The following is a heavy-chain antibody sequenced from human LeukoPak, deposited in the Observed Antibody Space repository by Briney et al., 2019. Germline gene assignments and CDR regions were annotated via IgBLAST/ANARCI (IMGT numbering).Heavy chain of an antibody. J-gene: IGHJ6*03. V-gene: IGHV3-21*01. CDR3: ARGYSSSWHHYYYYMDV. CDR2: MSSSSSYI. CDR1: GFTFSSYS. Sequence: GGSLRLSCAASGFTFSSYSMNWVRQAPGKGMEWGSSMSSSSSYIYYADSVKGRFTISRDNAKNSLYLQMNSLRAEDTAVYYCARGYSSSWHHYYYYMDVWGKGTTVTVSS. D-gene: IGHD6-13*01.